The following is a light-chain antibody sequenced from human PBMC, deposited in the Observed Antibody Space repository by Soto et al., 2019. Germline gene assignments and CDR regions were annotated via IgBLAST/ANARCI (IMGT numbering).Light chain of an antibody. J-gene: IGLJ1*01. CDR1: SSDVGGYNY. CDR3: SSYTSTSTLYV. V-gene: IGLV2-14*03. CDR2: DVS. Sequence: QSVLAQPASVSGSPGQSMTISCTGTSSDVGGYNYVSWYQQHPGKAPKLMIYDVSNRPSGVSNRFSGPKSGYTASLTISGLQAEDEADYYCSSYTSTSTLYVFGSGTKVTVL.